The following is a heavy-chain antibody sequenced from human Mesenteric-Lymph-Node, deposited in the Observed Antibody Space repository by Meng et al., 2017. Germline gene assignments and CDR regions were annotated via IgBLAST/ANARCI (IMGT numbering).Heavy chain of an antibody. D-gene: IGHD4-23*01. CDR1: GDIVSSNSAA. CDR2: TYYRSKWYH. CDR3: ARGINGGCGD. V-gene: IGHV6-1*01. Sequence: QVQLQQSGPGPVKPSQTLSLTCAISGDIVSSNSAAWHWIRQSPSRGLEWLGRTYYRSKWYHEYAVSVKSRITISPDTPKNQFSLQLNSMTPEDTAVYYCARGINGGCGDWGQGTLVTVSS. J-gene: IGHJ4*02.